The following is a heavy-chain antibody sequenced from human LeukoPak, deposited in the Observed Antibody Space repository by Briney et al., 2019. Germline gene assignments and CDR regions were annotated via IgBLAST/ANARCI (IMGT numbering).Heavy chain of an antibody. CDR1: GGSIGIHSYY. CDR3: ARHADYLDGSGTYYAPFDN. Sequence: PSETLSLTCTVSGGSIGIHSYYWGWIRQPPGKGLEWIGSMFYSGSTNYNPSLKRRVTISVDTSKNQFSLRLSSVTAADTAMYYCARHADYLDGSGTYYAPFDNWGQGTLVTASS. CDR2: MFYSGST. D-gene: IGHD3-10*01. V-gene: IGHV4-39*01. J-gene: IGHJ4*02.